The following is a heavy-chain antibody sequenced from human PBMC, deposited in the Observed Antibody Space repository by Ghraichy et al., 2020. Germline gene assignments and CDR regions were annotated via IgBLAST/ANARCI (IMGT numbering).Heavy chain of an antibody. D-gene: IGHD6-19*01. V-gene: IGHV3-23*01. CDR3: ARVSFEAVAGRVETYYFED. CDR1: GFTLRSTA. J-gene: IGHJ4*02. Sequence: GGSLRLTCAVSGFTLRSTAMSWVHQGPGKGLDLVAVIGGGGGALYYSHSLRGRFDISRETSANTIFLQMNSLRADDTAVYYCARVSFEAVAGRVETYYFEDWGQGTPVTVSS. CDR2: IGGGGGAL.